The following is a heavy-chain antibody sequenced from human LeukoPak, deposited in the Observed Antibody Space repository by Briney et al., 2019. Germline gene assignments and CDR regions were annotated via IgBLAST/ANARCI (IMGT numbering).Heavy chain of an antibody. D-gene: IGHD3-10*01. CDR2: ISGRDGST. CDR1: GFTFGNYA. CDR3: AKSPYGSGSYFDY. V-gene: IGHV3-23*01. J-gene: IGHJ4*02. Sequence: GGSLRLSCAASGFTFGNYAMSWVRQAPGKGLEWVSGISGRDGSTYFADSVKGRFTISGDNSKNTVYLQMNSLRAEDTAVYYCAKSPYGSGSYFDYWGQGTLVTVSS.